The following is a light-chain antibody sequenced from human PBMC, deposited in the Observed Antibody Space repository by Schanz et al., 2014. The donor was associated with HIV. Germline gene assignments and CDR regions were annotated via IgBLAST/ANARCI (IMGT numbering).Light chain of an antibody. V-gene: IGLV2-8*01. CDR2: EVS. Sequence: QSALTQPPSASGSPGQSVNISCTGTSSDVGGNNYVSWYQQHPGKAPKLMIYEVSERPSGVPDRFSGSKSGNTASLTVSGHQADDEADYYCSSYAATSNVLFGGGTKLTVL. CDR3: SSYAATSNVL. J-gene: IGLJ3*02. CDR1: SSDVGGNNY.